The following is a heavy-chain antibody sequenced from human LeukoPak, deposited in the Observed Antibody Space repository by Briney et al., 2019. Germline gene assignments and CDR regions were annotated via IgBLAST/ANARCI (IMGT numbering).Heavy chain of an antibody. CDR2: IYTSGST. CDR1: GGSISSYY. V-gene: IGHV4-4*07. Sequence: SETLSLTCTVSGGSISSYYWSWIRQPAGKGLEWIGRIYTSGSTNYNPSLKSRVTMSVDTSKNRFSLKLSSVTAADTAVYYCARDQYYYGSGSYSYYYYMDVWGKGTTVTVSS. CDR3: ARDQYYYGSGSYSYYYYMDV. D-gene: IGHD3-10*01. J-gene: IGHJ6*03.